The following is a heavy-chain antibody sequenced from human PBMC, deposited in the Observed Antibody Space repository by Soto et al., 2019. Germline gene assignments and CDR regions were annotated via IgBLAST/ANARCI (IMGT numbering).Heavy chain of an antibody. CDR2: IYYSGTT. Sequence: QLQLQESGPGLVKPSETLSLTCTVSGDSISSNNFYWGWFRQPPGKGLEWIGTIYYSGTTYYNPSLKSRVTIFVDTSKNQFSLKLSSVTAADTAVYYCCAVNYGDYDMGWWFDPWGQGTLVTVSS. V-gene: IGHV4-39*01. J-gene: IGHJ5*02. CDR3: CAVNYGDYDMGWWFDP. D-gene: IGHD4-17*01. CDR1: GDSISSNNFY.